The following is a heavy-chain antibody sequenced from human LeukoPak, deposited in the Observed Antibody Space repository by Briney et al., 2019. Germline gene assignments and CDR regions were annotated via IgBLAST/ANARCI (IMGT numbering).Heavy chain of an antibody. CDR3: ARHSRIYYDFDY. V-gene: IGHV4-59*08. Sequence: SETLSLTCTVSGDSISTYYWSWIRQPPGKGLEWIGYIHYSGTTNYNPSLKSRVTMSVDTSKNQFSLRLSSVTAADTAVYHCARHSRIYYDFDYWGQGTLVTVSS. J-gene: IGHJ4*02. D-gene: IGHD1-26*01. CDR1: GDSISTYY. CDR2: IHYSGTT.